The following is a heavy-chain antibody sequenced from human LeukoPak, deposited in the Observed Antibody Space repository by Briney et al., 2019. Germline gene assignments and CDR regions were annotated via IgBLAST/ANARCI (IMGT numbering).Heavy chain of an antibody. Sequence: SQTLSLTCTVSGGSISSGGYYWSWIRQPPGKGLEWIGYIYYSGSTYYNPSLKSRVTISVDRSKNQFSLKLSSVTAADTAVYYCARDGEYCNDTSCRYYFDYWGQGTLVTVSS. CDR2: IYYSGST. D-gene: IGHD2-2*01. CDR3: ARDGEYCNDTSCRYYFDY. V-gene: IGHV4-30-2*01. J-gene: IGHJ4*02. CDR1: GGSISSGGYY.